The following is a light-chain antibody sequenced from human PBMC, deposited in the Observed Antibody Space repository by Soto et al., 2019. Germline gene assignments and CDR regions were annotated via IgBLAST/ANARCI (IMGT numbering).Light chain of an antibody. CDR1: QTLLHSNGYTY. Sequence: EIAMTQSPISLAVTPGEPASISCRSSQTLLHSNGYTYLDWYLQKPGQSPQLLIYLGSNRASGVPDRFSGSGSGTDFTLKISRVEAGAVGIFSCMQGRRPMYTFGRGNKLEI. J-gene: IGKJ2*01. V-gene: IGKV2-28*01. CDR3: MQGRRPMYT. CDR2: LGS.